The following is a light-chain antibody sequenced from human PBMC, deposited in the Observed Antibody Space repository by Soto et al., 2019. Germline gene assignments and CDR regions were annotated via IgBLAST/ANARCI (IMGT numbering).Light chain of an antibody. V-gene: IGKV3-20*01. J-gene: IGKJ1*01. CDR1: QSVRSN. Sequence: EIVMTQSPATLSVSPGERATFSCRASQSVRSNLAWYQQKPGQAPRLLIYGASNRATGIPDRFSGSGSGTDFTLTISRLEPEDFAVYYCQQYGSSGTCGQGTKGDI. CDR2: GAS. CDR3: QQYGSSGT.